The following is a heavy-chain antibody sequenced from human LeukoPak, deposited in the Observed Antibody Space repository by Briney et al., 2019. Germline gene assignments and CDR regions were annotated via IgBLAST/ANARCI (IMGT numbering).Heavy chain of an antibody. J-gene: IGHJ5*02. D-gene: IGHD3-22*01. CDR3: AILQAQEEIGGFDP. V-gene: IGHV3-64*01. CDR2: ISSNGGST. Sequence: RPGGSLRLSCAASGFTFSSYAMHWVRQAPGKGLEYVSAISSNGGSTYYANSVKGRFTISRDNSKNTLYLQMGSLRSDDTAVYYCAILQAQEEIGGFDPWGQGTLVTVSS. CDR1: GFTFSSYA.